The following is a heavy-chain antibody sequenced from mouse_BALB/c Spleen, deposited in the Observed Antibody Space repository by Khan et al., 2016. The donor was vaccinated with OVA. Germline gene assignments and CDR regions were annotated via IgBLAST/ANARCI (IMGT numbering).Heavy chain of an antibody. CDR1: GYSITSGYA. CDR3: ARGNYYWYYFDY. D-gene: IGHD1-1*01. CDR2: ISYSGDT. Sequence: EVKLEVSGPGLVKPSQSLSLTCTVTGYSITSGYAWNWIRQFPGNKLEWMGYISYSGDTSYNPSLKSRISITRDTSKNQFFLQLNSVTTEDTATYYCARGNYYWYYFDYWGQGTPLTVSS. J-gene: IGHJ2*01. V-gene: IGHV3-2*02.